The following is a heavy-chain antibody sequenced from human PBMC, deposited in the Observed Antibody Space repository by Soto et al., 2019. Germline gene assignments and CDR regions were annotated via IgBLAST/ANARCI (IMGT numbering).Heavy chain of an antibody. CDR1: GYTLTELS. CDR2: FDPEDGET. CDR3: ATVPAAVAGIAEYFQH. V-gene: IGHV1-24*01. Sequence: GASVKVSCKVSGYTLTELSMHWVRQAPGKGLEWMGGFDPEDGETIYAQKFQGRVTMTEDTSTDTAYMELSSLRSEDTAVYYCATVPAAVAGIAEYFQHWGQGTLVTVSS. D-gene: IGHD6-19*01. J-gene: IGHJ1*01.